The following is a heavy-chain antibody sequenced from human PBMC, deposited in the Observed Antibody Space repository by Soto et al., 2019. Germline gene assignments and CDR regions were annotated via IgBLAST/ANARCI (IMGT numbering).Heavy chain of an antibody. CDR2: IYYSGST. J-gene: IGHJ6*03. D-gene: IGHD4-17*01. Sequence: SETLSLTCTVSGGSISSYYWSWIRQPPGKGLEWIGYIYYSGSTNYNPSLKSRVTISVDTSKNQFSLKLSSVTAADTAVYYCARHSILQTTVTPYYYYYMDVWGKGTTVTVSS. CDR3: ARHSILQTTVTPYYYYYMDV. CDR1: GGSISSYY. V-gene: IGHV4-59*08.